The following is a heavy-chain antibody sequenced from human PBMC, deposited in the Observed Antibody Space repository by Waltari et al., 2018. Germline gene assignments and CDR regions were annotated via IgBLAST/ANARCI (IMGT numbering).Heavy chain of an antibody. CDR3: AREIRGYYPSY. J-gene: IGHJ4*02. CDR2: LSYDASGK. V-gene: IGHV3-30*04. CDR1: GFSLRNYA. D-gene: IGHD3-22*01. Sequence: QVQMVESGGGVVQPGRSLLVSCAAAGFSLRNYAMLWVRQAPGKGLEWVALLSYDASGKFYADSGKGRFTISRDISTNTLYLKMNSLRADDTAIYYCAREIRGYYPSYWGQGTLVTVSS.